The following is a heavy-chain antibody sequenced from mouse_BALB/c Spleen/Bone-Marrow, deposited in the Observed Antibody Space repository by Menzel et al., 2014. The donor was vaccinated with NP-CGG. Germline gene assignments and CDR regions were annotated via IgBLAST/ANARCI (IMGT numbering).Heavy chain of an antibody. CDR2: ISNGGGST. Sequence: EVQLQQSGGGLVQPGGSLKLSCATSGFTFSDYYMYWVRQTPEKRLEWVAYISNGGGSTYHPDTVKGRFTISRDNAKNTLYLQMSRLKSEDTAMYYCARHLYGNYGAMDYWGQGTSVTVSS. CDR3: ARHLYGNYGAMDY. D-gene: IGHD2-1*01. J-gene: IGHJ4*01. CDR1: GFTFSDYY. V-gene: IGHV5-12*02.